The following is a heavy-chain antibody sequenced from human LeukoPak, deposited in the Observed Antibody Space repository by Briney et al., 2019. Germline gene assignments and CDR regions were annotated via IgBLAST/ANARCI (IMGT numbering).Heavy chain of an antibody. CDR3: ARAVGGTYDY. Sequence: PSETLSLTCTVSGGSVSSGDYYWSWIRQPPGKGLEWIGYIYYSGSTNYNPSLKSRVTISVDTSKNQFSLKLSSVTAADTAVYYCARAVGGTYDYWGQGTLVTVSS. CDR1: GGSVSSGDYY. V-gene: IGHV4-61*08. D-gene: IGHD6-19*01. CDR2: IYYSGST. J-gene: IGHJ4*02.